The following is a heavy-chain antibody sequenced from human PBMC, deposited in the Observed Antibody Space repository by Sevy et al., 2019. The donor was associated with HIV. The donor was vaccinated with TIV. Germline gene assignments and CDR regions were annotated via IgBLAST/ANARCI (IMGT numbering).Heavy chain of an antibody. Sequence: GGSLRLSCAASGFAFSTHAMHWVRQAPGKGLEWVSVISYEGTETFYAASVEGRFTISRDNSKNMLSLQINSLRPEDTAVYYCARDGGYSVKWYPLYWGHGALVTVSS. CDR3: ARDGGYSVKWYPLY. CDR2: ISYEGTET. D-gene: IGHD1-26*01. CDR1: GFAFSTHA. J-gene: IGHJ4*01. V-gene: IGHV3-30-3*01.